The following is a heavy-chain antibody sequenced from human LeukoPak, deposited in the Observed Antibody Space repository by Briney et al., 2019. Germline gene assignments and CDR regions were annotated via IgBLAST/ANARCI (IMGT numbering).Heavy chain of an antibody. Sequence: GGSLRLSCAASGFTFSSYSMNWVRQAPGKGLEWVSSISSSSGYIYYADSVKGRFTISRDNAKNSLYLQMNSLRAEDTAVYYCARGGSYSSSWYGGWGQGTLVTVSS. CDR1: GFTFSSYS. CDR2: ISSSSGYI. V-gene: IGHV3-21*01. J-gene: IGHJ4*02. CDR3: ARGGSYSSSWYGG. D-gene: IGHD6-13*01.